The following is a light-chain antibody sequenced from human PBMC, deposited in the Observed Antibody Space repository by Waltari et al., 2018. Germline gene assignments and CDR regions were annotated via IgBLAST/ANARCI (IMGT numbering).Light chain of an antibody. CDR3: ATWDGSLNAVV. Sequence: QSVLTQPPSASGTPGQRVTISCSGSNFNFGSNVVNWYQQRPGTSPKLLIYGNKPRPSGVPARFSGSKSGTSASLAISGLQSYDEADYHCATWDGSLNAVVFGGGTKLTVL. CDR1: NFNFGSNV. CDR2: GNK. J-gene: IGLJ2*01. V-gene: IGLV1-44*01.